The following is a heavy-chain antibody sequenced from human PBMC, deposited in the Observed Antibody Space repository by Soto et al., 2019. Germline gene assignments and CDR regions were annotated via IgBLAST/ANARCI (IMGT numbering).Heavy chain of an antibody. Sequence: QVQLVESGGGVVQPGTSLRLSCAASGFRFKSFVMHWVRQAPGKGLEWVAFTSYDGNNKDYGDSVKGRFTVSRDNSHNTLHLQMDFLRPEDTALYYCARWGTTGGFDLWGQGNLVSVSS. CDR1: GFRFKSFV. J-gene: IGHJ4*02. CDR2: TSYDGNNK. D-gene: IGHD3-16*01. CDR3: ARWGTTGGFDL. V-gene: IGHV3-30*19.